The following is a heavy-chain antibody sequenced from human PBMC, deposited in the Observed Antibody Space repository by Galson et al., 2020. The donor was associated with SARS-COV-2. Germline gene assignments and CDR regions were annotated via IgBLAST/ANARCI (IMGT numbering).Heavy chain of an antibody. CDR3: ARTYFRNNYFDS. V-gene: IGHV3-66*01. J-gene: IGHJ5*01. Sequence: GGSLRLSCAASEFTASTNYMSWVRQAPGKGLEWVSILYSGGSTYYADSVKGRFTISRDNSKNTLHLQMNSLRAEDTAVYYCARTYFRNNYFDSWGQGTRVTVSS. CDR1: EFTASTNY. CDR2: LYSGGST. D-gene: IGHD2-8*01.